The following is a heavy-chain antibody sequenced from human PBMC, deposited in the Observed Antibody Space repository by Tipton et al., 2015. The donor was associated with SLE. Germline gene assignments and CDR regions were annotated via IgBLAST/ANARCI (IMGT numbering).Heavy chain of an antibody. Sequence: QSGPEVKKPGASVKVSCKASGYTFTGYYMHWVRQAPGQGLEWMGWINPNSGGTNYAQKFQGRVTMTRDTSISTAYMELSRLRSDDTAVYFCARPAKWVDAFEIWGQGTMVTVSA. CDR2: INPNSGGT. CDR1: GYTFTGYY. J-gene: IGHJ3*02. V-gene: IGHV1-2*02. D-gene: IGHD1-26*01. CDR3: ARPAKWVDAFEI.